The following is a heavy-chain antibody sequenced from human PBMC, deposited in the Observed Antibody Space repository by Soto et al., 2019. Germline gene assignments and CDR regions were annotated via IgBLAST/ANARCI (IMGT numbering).Heavy chain of an antibody. CDR3: ASLVSESAGEKWLVAY. V-gene: IGHV3-30*03. J-gene: IGHJ4*02. D-gene: IGHD6-19*01. CDR2: ISYDGSNK. Sequence: QVQLVESGGGVVQPGRSLRLSCAASGFTFSSYGMHWVRQAPGKGLERVAVISYDGSNKYYADSVKGRFTISRDNSKNTLYLQMNSLRAEDTAVYYCASLVSESAGEKWLVAYWGQGTLVTVSS. CDR1: GFTFSSYG.